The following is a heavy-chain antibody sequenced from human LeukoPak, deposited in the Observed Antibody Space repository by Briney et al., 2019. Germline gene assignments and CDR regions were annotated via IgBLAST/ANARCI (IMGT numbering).Heavy chain of an antibody. CDR2: ISWNSGSI. V-gene: IGHV3-9*01. Sequence: GGSLRLSCAASGFTFDDYAMHWVRQAPGKGLEWVSGISWNSGSIGYADSVKGRFTISRDNAKNSLYLQMNSLRAEDTALYYCAKGYSSSGIDAFDIWGQGTMVPVSS. D-gene: IGHD6-13*01. CDR3: AKGYSSSGIDAFDI. CDR1: GFTFDDYA. J-gene: IGHJ3*02.